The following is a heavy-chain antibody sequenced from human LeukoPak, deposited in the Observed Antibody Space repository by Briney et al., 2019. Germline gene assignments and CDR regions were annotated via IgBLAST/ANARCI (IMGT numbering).Heavy chain of an antibody. CDR3: ARDGYNYALFDY. J-gene: IGHJ4*02. D-gene: IGHD5-24*01. CDR2: ISYDGSNK. CDR1: GFTFSSYA. V-gene: IGHV3-30-3*01. Sequence: GRSLRLSCAASGFTFSSYAMHWVRQAPGKGLEWVAVISYDGSNKYYADSVKGRFTISRDNSKNTLYLQMNSLRAEDTAVYYCARDGYNYALFDYWGQGTLVTVSS.